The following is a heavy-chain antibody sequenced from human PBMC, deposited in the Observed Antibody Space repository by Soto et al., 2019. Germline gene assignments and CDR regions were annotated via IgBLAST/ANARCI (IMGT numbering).Heavy chain of an antibody. CDR2: IIPMFGTA. V-gene: IGHV1-69*01. CDR1: GGPFSDYA. J-gene: IGHJ4*02. CDR3: ARDLDYYGSGNYYNRIDY. Sequence: QVQLVQSGAEVKKPGSSVKVSCKVSGGPFSDYAVSWVRQAPGQGLEWMGGIIPMFGTANYAQKFQGRVTITADESTTTAYMELSSLRSEDTAVYYCARDLDYYGSGNYYNRIDYWGQGNLVTVSS. D-gene: IGHD3-10*01.